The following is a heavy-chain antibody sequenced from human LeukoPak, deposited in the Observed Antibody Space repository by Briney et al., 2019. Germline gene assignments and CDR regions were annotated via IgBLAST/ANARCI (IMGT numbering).Heavy chain of an antibody. Sequence: GGSLRLSCAASGFAVSSYYMTWVRQAPGKGLEWVSVMYSGGSTYYADSVKGRVAISRDNSQNTVFLQMNSVRVEDTAVYYCARSYSNHLFGMDVWGQGTAVTVSS. CDR1: GFAVSSYY. CDR2: MYSGGST. J-gene: IGHJ6*02. CDR3: ARSYSNHLFGMDV. D-gene: IGHD4-11*01. V-gene: IGHV3-66*01.